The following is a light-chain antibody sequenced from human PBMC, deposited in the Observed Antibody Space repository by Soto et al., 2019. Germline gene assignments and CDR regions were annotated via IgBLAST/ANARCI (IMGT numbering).Light chain of an antibody. CDR2: ATS. J-gene: IGKJ4*01. CDR1: QNISGW. CDR3: QQANSFPLT. V-gene: IGKV1-12*01. Sequence: DIQMTQSPSFVSASVGDGVTITGRASQNISGWLVWYQQKPGKAPKRLIHATSGLQSGVPSRFSGSGSGTDFTLTISKLQSEDFATYYCQQANSFPLTVGGGTTVDIK.